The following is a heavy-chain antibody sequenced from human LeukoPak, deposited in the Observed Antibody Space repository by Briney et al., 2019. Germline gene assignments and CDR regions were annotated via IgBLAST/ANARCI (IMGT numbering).Heavy chain of an antibody. V-gene: IGHV3-23*01. J-gene: IGHJ4*02. Sequence: GGSLRLSCAASGFTFSSYAMSWVRQAPGKGLEWVSAISGSGGSTYYADSVKGRFTISRDNSKNMLYLQMNSLRAEDTAVYYCAKDEDDSIPLIAENYWGQGTLVTVSS. D-gene: IGHD6-13*01. CDR3: AKDEDDSIPLIAENY. CDR1: GFTFSSYA. CDR2: ISGSGGST.